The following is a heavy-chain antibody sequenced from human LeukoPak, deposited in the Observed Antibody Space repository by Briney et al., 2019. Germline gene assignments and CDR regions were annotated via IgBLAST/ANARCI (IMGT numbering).Heavy chain of an antibody. J-gene: IGHJ4*02. Sequence: GGSLRLSCAASGFTFSSYGMHWVRQAPGKGLEWVAVISYDGSNKYYADSVKGRFTISRDNSKNTLYLQMDSLRAEDAAVYYCARSSSFDYWGQGTLVTVSS. CDR2: ISYDGSNK. D-gene: IGHD6-13*01. CDR1: GFTFSSYG. CDR3: ARSSSFDY. V-gene: IGHV3-30*03.